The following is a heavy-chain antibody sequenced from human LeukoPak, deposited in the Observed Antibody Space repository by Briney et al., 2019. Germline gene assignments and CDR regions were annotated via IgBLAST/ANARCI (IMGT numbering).Heavy chain of an antibody. D-gene: IGHD3-22*01. CDR2: IYTSGST. V-gene: IGHV4-61*02. Sequence: SETLSLTCTVSGGSISSGSYYWSWIRQPAGKGLEWIGRIYTSGSTNYNPSLKSRVTISVDTSKNQFSLKLSSVTAADTAVYYRARDGSGYYYYYMDVWGKGTTVTVSS. J-gene: IGHJ6*03. CDR3: ARDGSGYYYYYMDV. CDR1: GGSISSGSYY.